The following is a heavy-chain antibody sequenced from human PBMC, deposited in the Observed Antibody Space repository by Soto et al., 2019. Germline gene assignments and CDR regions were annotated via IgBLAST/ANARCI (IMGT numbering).Heavy chain of an antibody. CDR2: INAGNGKT. D-gene: IGHD1-1*01. CDR1: GYTFNSYV. J-gene: IGHJ4*02. V-gene: IGHV1-3*01. CDR3: ARDNVGGGLHMVELEY. Sequence: QVQLVQSGAEVKKPGASVKVSCKASGYTFNSYVLHWVRQAPGQRLEWMGWINAGNGKTKYSQKLQGRLTFARDTSASTAYMELSSLRSEDTAVYSCARDNVGGGLHMVELEYWGQGTLVTVSS.